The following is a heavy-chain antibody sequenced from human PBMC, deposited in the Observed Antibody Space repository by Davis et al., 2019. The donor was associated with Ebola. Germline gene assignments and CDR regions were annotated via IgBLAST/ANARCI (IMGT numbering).Heavy chain of an antibody. CDR2: INHSGST. CDR3: ARGYSGNPIAY. D-gene: IGHD4-23*01. V-gene: IGHV4-34*01. J-gene: IGHJ4*02. CDR1: GGSLSGYS. Sequence: MPSETLSLTCAVYGGSLSGYSWSWIRQPPGKGLEWIGDINHSGSTNYNPSLKSRVTLSVDTSKNHFSLRLNSVTAADTAVYYCARGYSGNPIAYWGQGTLVTVSS.